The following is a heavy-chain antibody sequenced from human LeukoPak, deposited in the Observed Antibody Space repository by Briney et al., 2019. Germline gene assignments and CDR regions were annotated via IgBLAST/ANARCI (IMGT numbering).Heavy chain of an antibody. CDR1: GYTLTGYY. J-gene: IGHJ5*02. CDR3: ARDGGYCSSTSCHNWFDP. D-gene: IGHD2-2*01. Sequence: APVKVSCKGSGYTLTGYYMHWVRQAPGQRLGWMGWIKPNSGGTNYAQKFQGRVTMTRDTSISTAYMELSRLRSDDTAVYYCARDGGYCSSTSCHNWFDPWGQGTLVTVSS. V-gene: IGHV1-2*02. CDR2: IKPNSGGT.